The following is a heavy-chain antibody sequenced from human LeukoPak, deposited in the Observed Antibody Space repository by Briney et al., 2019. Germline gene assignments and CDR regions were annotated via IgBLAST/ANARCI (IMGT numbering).Heavy chain of an antibody. D-gene: IGHD2-15*01. Sequence: SETLSLTCTVSGGSISSYYWSWIRQPPGKGLEWIGYIYYSGSTNYNPSLKSRVTISVDTSKNQFSLKLSSVTAADTAVYYCARRSRRGGFDYWGQGTLVTVSS. CDR1: GGSISSYY. J-gene: IGHJ4*02. CDR2: IYYSGST. V-gene: IGHV4-59*08. CDR3: ARRSRRGGFDY.